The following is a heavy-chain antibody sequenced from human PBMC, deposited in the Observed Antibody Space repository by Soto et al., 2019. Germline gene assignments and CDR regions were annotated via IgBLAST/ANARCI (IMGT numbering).Heavy chain of an antibody. CDR3: ARSGWGHWGHFDL. CDR1: GGSISTDY. V-gene: IGHV4-59*01. CDR2: IYYSGNT. D-gene: IGHD3-16*01. J-gene: IGHJ2*01. Sequence: QVQLLESGPGLVKPSETLSLTCTVSGGSISTDYWSWIRQPPEKELEWIGYIYYSGNTNYNPSLKSRVTISIDTSKRQISLQLRSVTAADTAVYYCARSGWGHWGHFDLWGRGTLVTVSS.